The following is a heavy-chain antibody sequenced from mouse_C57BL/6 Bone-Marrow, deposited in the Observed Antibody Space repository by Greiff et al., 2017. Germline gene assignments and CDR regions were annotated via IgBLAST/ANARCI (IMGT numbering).Heavy chain of an antibody. V-gene: IGHV1-18*01. CDR3: AGSRYAMDY. CDR2: INPNNGGT. CDR1: GYTFTDYN. J-gene: IGHJ4*01. Sequence: EVKLEESGPELVKPGASVKIPCKASGYTFTDYNMDWVKQSHGKSLEWIGDINPNNGGTIYNQKFKGKATLTVDKSSSTAYMELRSLTSEDTAVYYCAGSRYAMDYWGQGTSVTVSS.